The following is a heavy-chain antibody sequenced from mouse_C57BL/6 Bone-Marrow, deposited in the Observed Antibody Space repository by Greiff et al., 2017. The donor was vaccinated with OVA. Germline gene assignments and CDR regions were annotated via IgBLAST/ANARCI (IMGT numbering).Heavy chain of an antibody. V-gene: IGHV1-59*01. CDR3: ARSYYYFYY. Sequence: QVQLQQPGAELVRPGTSVKLSCKASGYTFTSYWMHWVKQRPGQGLEWIGVIDPSDSYTNYNQKFKGKATLTVDTSSSTAYMQLSSLTSEDSAVYSCARSYYYFYYWGQGTTLTVSS. J-gene: IGHJ2*01. CDR1: GYTFTSYW. CDR2: IDPSDSYT.